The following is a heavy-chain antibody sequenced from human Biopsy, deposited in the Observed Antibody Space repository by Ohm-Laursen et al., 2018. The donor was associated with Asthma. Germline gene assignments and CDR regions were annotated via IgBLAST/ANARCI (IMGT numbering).Heavy chain of an antibody. Sequence: ASVKVSCKASGYTFTSYYMHWVRQAPGQGLEWMGIINPSGGSTSYAQKFKGRVTMTRDTSTSTVYMELSSLRSEDTAVYYCARVSITPGAFDIWGQGTMVTVSS. V-gene: IGHV1-46*01. D-gene: IGHD3-10*01. CDR1: GYTFTSYY. J-gene: IGHJ3*02. CDR3: ARVSITPGAFDI. CDR2: INPSGGST.